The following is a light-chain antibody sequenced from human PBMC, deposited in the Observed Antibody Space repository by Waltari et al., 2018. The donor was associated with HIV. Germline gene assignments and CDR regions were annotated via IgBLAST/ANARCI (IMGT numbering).Light chain of an antibody. J-gene: IGLJ2*01. Sequence: QSVLTQPPSASGPHGPRVTIACSGSNSNIGSTTVSWFQQLPGTAPKLLIYLNNQRPSGVPDRISGSKSGSSASLAISGLQSEDEAHYYCAAWDDSLNGRIFGGGTKLTVL. CDR3: AAWDDSLNGRI. CDR2: LNN. V-gene: IGLV1-44*01. CDR1: NSNIGSTT.